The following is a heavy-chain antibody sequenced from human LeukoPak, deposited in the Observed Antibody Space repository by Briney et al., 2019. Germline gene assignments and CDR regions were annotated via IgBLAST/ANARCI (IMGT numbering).Heavy chain of an antibody. CDR3: AGDLRSAMYYYDSSGYYPYDAFDI. V-gene: IGHV4-59*01. CDR2: IYYSGST. Sequence: SETLSLTSTVSGGSISSYYWSWIRQPPGKGLDWIGYIYYSGSTNYNPSLKSRITISVDTSKNQFSLKLSSVTAADTAVSYCAGDLRSAMYYYDSSGYYPYDAFDIWGQGTMVTVSS. D-gene: IGHD3-22*01. J-gene: IGHJ3*02. CDR1: GGSISSYY.